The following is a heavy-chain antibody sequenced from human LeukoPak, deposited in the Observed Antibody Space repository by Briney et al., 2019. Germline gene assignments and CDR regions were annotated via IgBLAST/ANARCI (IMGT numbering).Heavy chain of an antibody. J-gene: IGHJ4*02. D-gene: IGHD4-23*01. CDR2: IYYSGYT. V-gene: IGHV4-59*08. CDR1: GGSISSYY. Sequence: SETLSLTCNVSGGSISSYYWSWIRQPPGEGLEGIGYIYYSGYTNYNPSLESRVTISVDTSKNQFSLKLSSVTAADTAVYYCARQYGANSNFDYWGQGTLVTVSS. CDR3: ARQYGANSNFDY.